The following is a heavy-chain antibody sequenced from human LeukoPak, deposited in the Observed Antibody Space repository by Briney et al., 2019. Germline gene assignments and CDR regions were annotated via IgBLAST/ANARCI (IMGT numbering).Heavy chain of an antibody. CDR3: AKSVHLGVLRFLEWSQR. CDR2: ISGSGGST. J-gene: IGHJ1*01. Sequence: PGGSLRLSCAASGFTFSSYAMSWVRQAPGKGLEWVSAISGSGGSTYYADSVKGRFTISRDNSKNTLYLQMNSLRAEDTAVYYCAKSVHLGVLRFLEWSQRWGQGTLVTVSS. V-gene: IGHV3-23*01. CDR1: GFTFSSYA. D-gene: IGHD3-3*01.